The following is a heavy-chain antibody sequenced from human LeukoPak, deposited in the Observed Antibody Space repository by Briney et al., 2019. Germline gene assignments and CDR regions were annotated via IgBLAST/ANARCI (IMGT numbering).Heavy chain of an antibody. CDR3: TTDGGRDDLSEIDY. CDR1: GFTFSNAW. CDR2: IKSKTDGGTT. V-gene: IGHV3-15*07. Sequence: GGSLRLSCAASGFTFSNAWMNWVRQAPGKGLEWVGRIKSKTDGGTTDYAAPVKGRFTISRDDSKNTLYLQMNSLKAEDTAVYYCTTDGGRDDLSEIDYWGQGTLVTVSS. D-gene: IGHD3-3*01. J-gene: IGHJ4*02.